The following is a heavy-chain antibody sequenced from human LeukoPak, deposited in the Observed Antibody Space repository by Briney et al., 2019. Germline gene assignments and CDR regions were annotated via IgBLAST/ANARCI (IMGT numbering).Heavy chain of an antibody. Sequence: PGGSLRFSCAASGFTFSSYAMHWVRQAPGKGLEWVAVISYDGGITYYADSVKGRFTISRDNSMNTLYLQLNSLRAEDTAVYYCARDSTYYYDSGSSGPHYFDSWGQGTLVTVSS. CDR2: ISYDGGIT. CDR3: ARDSTYYYDSGSSGPHYFDS. CDR1: GFTFSSYA. J-gene: IGHJ4*02. V-gene: IGHV3-30*01. D-gene: IGHD3-10*01.